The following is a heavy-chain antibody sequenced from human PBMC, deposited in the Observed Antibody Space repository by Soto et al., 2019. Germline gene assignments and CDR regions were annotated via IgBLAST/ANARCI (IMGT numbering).Heavy chain of an antibody. CDR1: GGSVSSDNYY. CDR2: IYYTGST. J-gene: IGHJ5*02. V-gene: IGHV4-30-4*01. Sequence: QVQLQESGPGLVKPSQTLSLTCTVSGGSVSSDNYYWSWIRQPQGQGLEWIGYIYYTGSTKNNPSLQSRVSIALGTSKNQFSLTVRSMTAEDTAVYYCARAVEYSSSLQNWFYPWGQGTLVSVSS. CDR3: ARAVEYSSSLQNWFYP. D-gene: IGHD6-6*01.